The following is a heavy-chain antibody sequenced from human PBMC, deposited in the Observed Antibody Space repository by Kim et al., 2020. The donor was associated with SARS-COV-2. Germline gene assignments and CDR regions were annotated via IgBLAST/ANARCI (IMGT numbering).Heavy chain of an antibody. J-gene: IGHJ6*02. CDR3: AKDAGYYDILTGSYGRNYYYGMDV. Sequence: GGSLRLSCAASGFTFSSYGMHWVRQAPGKGLEWVAVISYDGSNKYYADSVKGRFTISRDNSKNTLYLQMNSLRAEDTAVYYCAKDAGYYDILTGSYGRNYYYGMDVWGQGTTVTVSS. D-gene: IGHD3-9*01. CDR2: ISYDGSNK. CDR1: GFTFSSYG. V-gene: IGHV3-30*18.